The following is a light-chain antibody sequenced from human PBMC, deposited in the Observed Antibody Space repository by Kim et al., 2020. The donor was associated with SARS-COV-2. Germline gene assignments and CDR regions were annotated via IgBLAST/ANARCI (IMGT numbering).Light chain of an antibody. CDR3: QQYYSTLT. J-gene: IGKJ4*01. CDR1: QSVLYSSNNKNY. Sequence: DIVMTQFPDSLAVSLGERATINCKSSQSVLYSSNNKNYLAWYQQKPGQPPKLLIYWASTRESGVPDRFGGSGSGTDFTLTISSLQAEDVAIYYCQQYYSTLTFGGGTKVDIK. CDR2: WAS. V-gene: IGKV4-1*01.